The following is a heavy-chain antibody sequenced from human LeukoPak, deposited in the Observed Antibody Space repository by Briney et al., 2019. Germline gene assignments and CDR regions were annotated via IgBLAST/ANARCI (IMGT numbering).Heavy chain of an antibody. V-gene: IGHV3-66*01. CDR2: IYSGGST. Sequence: GGSLRLSCAASGFTVSSNYMSWVRQAPGKGLEWVSVIYSGGSTYYADSVKGRFTISRDNTKNTLYLQMNSLRAEDTAVYYCARGGRGDPFDYWGQGTLVTVSS. D-gene: IGHD2-21*02. J-gene: IGHJ4*02. CDR1: GFTVSSNY. CDR3: ARGGRGDPFDY.